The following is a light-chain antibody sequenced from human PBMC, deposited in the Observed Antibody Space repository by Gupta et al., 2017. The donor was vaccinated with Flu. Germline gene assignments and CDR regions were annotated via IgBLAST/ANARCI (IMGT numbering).Light chain of an antibody. J-gene: IGKJ4*01. CDR3: QQLDNCPFS. Sequence: EIVFTQSPATLSLSPGERATLSCRPRHSVNSCLAWYQQKLGHAPRLLIFGASNRDTGIPDRFSGSRYETDFTRTINSREPEDFAVYYCQQLDNCPFSVGGGTEVEIK. V-gene: IGKV3-11*01. CDR1: HSVNSC. CDR2: GAS.